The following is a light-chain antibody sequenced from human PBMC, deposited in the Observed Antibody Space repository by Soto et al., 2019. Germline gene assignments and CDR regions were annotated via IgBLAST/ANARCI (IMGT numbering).Light chain of an antibody. Sequence: EIVLTQSPGTLSLSPGERATLSCRASQSVDYNNLAWYQQKPGQAPRLLISHASRRATGIPDRFSVSGSGTDFTLTISRLEPEDFAVYHCQQHGNSPGTFGQGTRVEIK. V-gene: IGKV3-20*01. CDR1: QSVDYNN. CDR2: HAS. J-gene: IGKJ1*01. CDR3: QQHGNSPGT.